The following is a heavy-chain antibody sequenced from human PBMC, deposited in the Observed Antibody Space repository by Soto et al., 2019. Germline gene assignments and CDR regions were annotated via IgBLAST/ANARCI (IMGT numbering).Heavy chain of an antibody. J-gene: IGHJ3*02. V-gene: IGHV1-18*01. D-gene: IGHD2-8*01. CDR1: GYTFTSYG. CDR3: ARGYCTNGVCYLAPFDAFDI. CDR2: ISAYNGNT. Sequence: ASVKVSCKASGYTFTSYGISWVRQAPGQGLEWMGWISAYNGNTSYAQKLQGRVTMTTDTSTSTAYMELRSLRSDDTAVYYCARGYCTNGVCYLAPFDAFDIWGQGTMVTVSS.